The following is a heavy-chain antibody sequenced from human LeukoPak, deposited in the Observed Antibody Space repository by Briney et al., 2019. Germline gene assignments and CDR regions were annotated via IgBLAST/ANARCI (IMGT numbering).Heavy chain of an antibody. CDR1: GFTFSSYG. V-gene: IGHV3-23*01. CDR2: INTSGGTT. J-gene: IGHJ5*02. CDR3: AKGYNWHDR. Sequence: GGSLRLSCAASGFTFSSYGMTWVRQAPGKRLEWVSTINTSGGTTYYTDSVKGRFTGSRDNSKNTLYLQMNSLRAEDTAVYYCAKGYNWHDRWGQGTLVTVSS.